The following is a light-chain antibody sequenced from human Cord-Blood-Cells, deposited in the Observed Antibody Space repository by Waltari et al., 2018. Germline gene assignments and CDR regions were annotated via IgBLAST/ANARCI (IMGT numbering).Light chain of an antibody. Sequence: IVITQFSANLFCFPGERSNPPCRASQSVSSNLAWYQQKPGQAPRLLIYGASTRATGIPARFSGSGSGTEFTLTISSLQSEDFAVYYCQQYNNWPLTFGGGTKVEIK. CDR1: QSVSSN. V-gene: IGKV3-15*01. CDR2: GAS. CDR3: QQYNNWPLT. J-gene: IGKJ4*01.